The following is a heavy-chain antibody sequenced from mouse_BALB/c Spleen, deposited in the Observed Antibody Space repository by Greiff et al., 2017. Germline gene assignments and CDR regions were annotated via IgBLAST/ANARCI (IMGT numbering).Heavy chain of an antibody. V-gene: IGHV5-2*01. Sequence: EVKLMESGGGLVQPGESLKLSCESNEYEFPSHDMSWVRKTPEKRLELVAAINSDGGSTYYPDTMERRFIISRDNTKKTLYLQMSSLRSEDTTLYYCARYGYDGYFDVWGAGTTVTVSA. J-gene: IGHJ1*01. CDR2: INSDGGST. CDR3: ARYGYDGYFDV. CDR1: EYEFPSHD. D-gene: IGHD2-2*01.